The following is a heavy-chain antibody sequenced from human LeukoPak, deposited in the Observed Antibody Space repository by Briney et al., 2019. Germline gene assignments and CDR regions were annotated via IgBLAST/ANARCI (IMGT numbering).Heavy chain of an antibody. CDR2: INYSGGT. J-gene: IGHJ4*02. CDR3: ARLLYSSSPRPYFDY. D-gene: IGHD6-6*01. V-gene: IGHV4-39*01. CDR1: SDSISSSSYF. Sequence: PSETLPLTCTVSSDSISSSSYFWGWIRQSPGKGLEWIGNINYSGGTYYNPSLKSRVTISVDTPKNQFSLKLSSVTAADTAVYYCARLLYSSSPRPYFDYWGQGTLVTVSS.